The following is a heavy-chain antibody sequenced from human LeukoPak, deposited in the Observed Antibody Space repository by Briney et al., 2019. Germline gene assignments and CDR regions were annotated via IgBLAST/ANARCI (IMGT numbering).Heavy chain of an antibody. Sequence: GGSLRLSCAASGFTFSSYEMNWVRQAPGKGLEWVSYISSSGSTIYYADSVKGRFTISRDNAKNSLYLQMNSLRAEDTAVYYCARVPAYGDYAGWYFDLWGRGTLVTVSS. J-gene: IGHJ2*01. CDR3: ARVPAYGDYAGWYFDL. V-gene: IGHV3-48*03. CDR2: ISSSGSTI. D-gene: IGHD4-17*01. CDR1: GFTFSSYE.